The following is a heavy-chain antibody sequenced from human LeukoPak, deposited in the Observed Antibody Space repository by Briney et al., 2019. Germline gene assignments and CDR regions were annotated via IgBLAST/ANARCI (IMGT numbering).Heavy chain of an antibody. CDR2: IYTSGST. Sequence: TSETLSLTCTVSGGSISSGSYYWSWIRQPAGKGLEWIGRIYTSGSTNYNPSLKSRVTVSVDTSKNQFSLKLSSVTAADTAVYYCARAYDSSGIDYWGQGTLVTASS. CDR3: ARAYDSSGIDY. D-gene: IGHD3-22*01. CDR1: GGSISSGSYY. J-gene: IGHJ4*02. V-gene: IGHV4-61*02.